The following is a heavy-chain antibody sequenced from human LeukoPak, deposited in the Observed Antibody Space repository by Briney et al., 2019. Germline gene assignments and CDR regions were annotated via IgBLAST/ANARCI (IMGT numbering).Heavy chain of an antibody. V-gene: IGHV3-23*01. D-gene: IGHD2-2*01. CDR2: ISGSGGST. J-gene: IGHJ4*02. Sequence: AGSLRLSCAASGFTFSSYAMSWVRQAPGKGLEWVSAISGSGGSTYYADSVKGRFTISRDNSKNTLYLQMNSLRAEDTAVYYCARVSGYCSSTSCRGGFDYWGQGTLVTVSS. CDR3: ARVSGYCSSTSCRGGFDY. CDR1: GFTFSSYA.